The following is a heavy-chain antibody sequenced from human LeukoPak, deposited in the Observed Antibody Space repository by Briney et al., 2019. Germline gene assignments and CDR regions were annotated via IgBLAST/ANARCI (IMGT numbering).Heavy chain of an antibody. J-gene: IGHJ6*03. CDR2: INHSGRT. V-gene: IGHV4-34*01. D-gene: IGHD2/OR15-2a*01. CDR1: GGSISSYY. Sequence: SETLSLTCTVSGGSISSYYWSWIRQPPGKGLEWIGEINHSGRTNYNPSLKSRVTISADTSKNQFSLQLSSVTAADTSVYFCARARRRDVMPYYYYYMDVWGKGTTVTISS. CDR3: ARARRRDVMPYYYYYMDV.